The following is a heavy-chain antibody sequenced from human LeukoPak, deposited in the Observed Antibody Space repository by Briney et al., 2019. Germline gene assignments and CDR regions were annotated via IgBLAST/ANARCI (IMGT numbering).Heavy chain of an antibody. D-gene: IGHD3-3*01. CDR3: ARDTRGVGWAYYYMDV. V-gene: IGHV1-69*05. CDR1: GGTFSSYA. J-gene: IGHJ6*03. Sequence: SVKVSCKASGGTFSSYAISWVRQAPGQGLEWMGRIIPIFGTANYAQKFQGRVTITTDESTSTAYMELSSLRSEDTAVCYCARDTRGVGWAYYYMDVWGKGTTVTVSS. CDR2: IIPIFGTA.